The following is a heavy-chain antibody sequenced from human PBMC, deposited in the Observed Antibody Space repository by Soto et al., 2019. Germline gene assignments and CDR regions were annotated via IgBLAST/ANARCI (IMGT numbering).Heavy chain of an antibody. CDR3: ARRYGGNFDY. Sequence: QVQLQESGPGLVKPSETLSLTCTVSGGSINNYYWSWIRQPPGKGLEWIGYIYYSGSTNYNPSLKRRVPITVDTSKNHFSLKLSSVTAADTAVYYCARRYGGNFDYWGQGTLVTVSS. CDR2: IYYSGST. J-gene: IGHJ4*02. V-gene: IGHV4-59*01. CDR1: GGSINNYY. D-gene: IGHD1-26*01.